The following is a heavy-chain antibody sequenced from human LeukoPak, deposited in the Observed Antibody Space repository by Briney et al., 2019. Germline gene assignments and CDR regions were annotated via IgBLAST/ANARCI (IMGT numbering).Heavy chain of an antibody. CDR1: GYTFTSYG. D-gene: IGHD4-23*01. CDR3: ARVPTVVTPSPINWFDP. Sequence: ASVKVSCKASGYTFTSYGISWVRQAPGQGLEWMGWISAYNGNTNYAQKLQGRVTMTTDTSTSTAYMELRSLRSDDTAVYYCARVPTVVTPSPINWFDPWGQGTLVTVSS. V-gene: IGHV1-18*01. J-gene: IGHJ5*02. CDR2: ISAYNGNT.